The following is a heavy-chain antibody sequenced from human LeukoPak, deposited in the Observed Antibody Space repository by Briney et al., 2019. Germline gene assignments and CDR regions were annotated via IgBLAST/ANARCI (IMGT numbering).Heavy chain of an antibody. J-gene: IGHJ4*02. CDR3: ARQVMRNFDY. Sequence: KSSETLSLTCAVYGGSFSGYYWSWIRQPPGKGLEWIGEINHSGSTNYNPSLKSRVTISVDTSKNQFSLKLSSVTAADTAVYYCARQVMRNFDYWGQGTLVTVSS. CDR2: INHSGST. CDR1: GGSFSGYY. D-gene: IGHD3-16*01. V-gene: IGHV4-34*01.